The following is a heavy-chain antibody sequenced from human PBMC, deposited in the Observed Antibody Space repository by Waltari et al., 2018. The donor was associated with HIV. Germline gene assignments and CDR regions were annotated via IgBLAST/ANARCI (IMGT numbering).Heavy chain of an antibody. CDR2: INAGNGNT. Sequence: QVQLVQSGAEVKKPGASVKVSCKASGYTFTSYAMHWVRQAPGQRLEWMGWINAGNGNTKYSQKFQGRVTITRDTSASTAYMELSSLRSEDTAVYYCARDWTTMVQGVIHYYYGMDVWGQGTTVTVSS. CDR3: ARDWTTMVQGVIHYYYGMDV. CDR1: GYTFTSYA. V-gene: IGHV1-3*01. J-gene: IGHJ6*02. D-gene: IGHD3-10*01.